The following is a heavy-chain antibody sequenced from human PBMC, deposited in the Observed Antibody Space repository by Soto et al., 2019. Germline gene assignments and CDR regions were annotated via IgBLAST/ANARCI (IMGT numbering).Heavy chain of an antibody. CDR1: GYTFTSYG. CDR3: ARDPLEHDSSGYIPYYYYYGMDV. CDR2: ISAYNGNT. J-gene: IGHJ6*02. V-gene: IGHV1-18*01. Sequence: TSVKVSCKASGYTFTSYGISWVRQAPGQGLEWMGWISAYNGNTNYAQKLQGRVTMTTDTSTSTAYMELGSLRSEDTAVYYCARDPLEHDSSGYIPYYYYYGMDVWGQRTTVTVSS. D-gene: IGHD3-22*01.